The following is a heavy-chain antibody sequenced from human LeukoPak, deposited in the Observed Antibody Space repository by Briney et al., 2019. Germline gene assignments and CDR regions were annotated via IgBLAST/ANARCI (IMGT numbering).Heavy chain of an antibody. D-gene: IGHD6-13*01. CDR3: ARDLPYIATNDY. CDR1: GGSISSGSYY. CDR2: IYTSGST. V-gene: IGHV4-61*02. Sequence: PSETLSLTCTVSGGSISSGSYYWSWIRQPAGRGLEWIGRIYTSGSTNYNPSLKSRVTISVDTSKNQFSLKLSSVTAADTAVYYCARDLPYIATNDYWGQGTLVTVSS. J-gene: IGHJ4*02.